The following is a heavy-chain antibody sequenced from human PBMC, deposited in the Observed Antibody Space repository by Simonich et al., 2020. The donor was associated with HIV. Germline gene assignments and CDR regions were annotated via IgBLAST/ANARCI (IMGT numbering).Heavy chain of an antibody. V-gene: IGHV4-34*01. J-gene: IGHJ4*02. CDR1: GGSFSGYY. Sequence: QVQLQQWGAGLLKPSETLSLTCAVYGGSFSGYYWSWIRQPPGKGLGWIGEINHSGGTNSNPSLKSRVTISVDTSKNQFSLKLSSVTAADTAVYYCARGFYQRLYYFDYWGQGTLVTVSS. CDR2: INHSGGT. D-gene: IGHD2-2*01. CDR3: ARGFYQRLYYFDY.